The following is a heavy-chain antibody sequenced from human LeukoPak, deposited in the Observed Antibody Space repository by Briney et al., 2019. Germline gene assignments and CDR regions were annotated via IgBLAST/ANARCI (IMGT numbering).Heavy chain of an antibody. J-gene: IGHJ4*02. CDR1: GFTFSSYS. CDR3: ARDSPGRG. Sequence: GGSLRLSCAASGFTFSSYSMNWVRQAPGKGLEWVSSISGSSSYIYYADSVKGRFTISRDNAKSSLYLQMNSLRAEDTAVYYCARDSPGRGWGQGTLVTVSS. D-gene: IGHD3-10*01. V-gene: IGHV3-21*01. CDR2: ISGSSSYI.